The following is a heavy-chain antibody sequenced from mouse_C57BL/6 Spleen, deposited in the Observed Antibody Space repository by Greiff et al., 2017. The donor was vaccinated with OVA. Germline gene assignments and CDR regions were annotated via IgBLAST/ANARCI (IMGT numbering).Heavy chain of an antibody. V-gene: IGHV1-64*01. CDR1: GYTFTSYW. Sequence: QVQLQQPGAELVKPGASVKLSCKASGYTFTSYWMHWVKQRPGQGLEWIGMIHTNSGSTNYNEKFKSKATLTADKSSSTAYMQLSSLTSEDSAVCYCASSGGSSRWYFDVWGTGTTVTVSS. CDR3: ASSGGSSRWYFDV. D-gene: IGHD1-1*01. CDR2: IHTNSGST. J-gene: IGHJ1*03.